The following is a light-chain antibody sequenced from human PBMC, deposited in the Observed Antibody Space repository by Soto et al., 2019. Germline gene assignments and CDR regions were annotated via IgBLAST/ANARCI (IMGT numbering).Light chain of an antibody. CDR2: GTS. CDR1: QSVSSSY. J-gene: IGKJ1*01. Sequence: PGERVTLSCRASQSVSSSYLTWYQQKPGQAPRLLIYGTSTRATGIPARFSGSGSGTDFTLTISSLQFEDFAVYYCQQYNNWPRTFGQGTKGDIK. V-gene: IGKV3-15*01. CDR3: QQYNNWPRT.